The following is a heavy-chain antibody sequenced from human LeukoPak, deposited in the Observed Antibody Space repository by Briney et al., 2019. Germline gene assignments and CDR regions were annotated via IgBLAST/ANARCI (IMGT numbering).Heavy chain of an antibody. CDR2: ISSSSSTI. D-gene: IGHD3-3*01. Sequence: GGSLRLSCVVSGATFSNLWMNWVRQAPGKGLEWVSYISSSSSTIYYADSVKGRFTISRDNAKNSLYLQMNSLRDEDTAVYYCARGEWNDYWGQGTLVTVSS. CDR3: ARGEWNDY. J-gene: IGHJ4*02. V-gene: IGHV3-48*02. CDR1: GATFSNLW.